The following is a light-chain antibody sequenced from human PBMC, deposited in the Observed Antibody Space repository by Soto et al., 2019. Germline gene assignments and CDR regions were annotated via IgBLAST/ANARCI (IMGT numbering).Light chain of an antibody. V-gene: IGKV1-12*01. J-gene: IGKJ4*01. CDR3: QQANSFPLT. Sequence: DIQMTQSQSSVSASVGDRVTITCRASQGISSWLVWYQQKPGKAPKLLIYAASSLQSGVPSRFSGSGSGTDFTLTISSLHPEDVASYYCQQANSFPLTFGGGTKVEIK. CDR2: AAS. CDR1: QGISSW.